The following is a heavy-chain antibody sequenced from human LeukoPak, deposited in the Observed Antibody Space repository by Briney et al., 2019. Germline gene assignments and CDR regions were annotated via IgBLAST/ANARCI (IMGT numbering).Heavy chain of an antibody. CDR3: ARGSPQNHYDSSGYKGGFDY. Sequence: SVKVSCKASGGTFSSYAISWVRQAPGQGLEWMGGIIPIFGIANYAQKFQGRVTITADKSTSTAYMELSSLRSDDTAVYYCARGSPQNHYDSSGYKGGFDYWGQGTLVTVSS. CDR2: IIPIFGIA. J-gene: IGHJ4*02. D-gene: IGHD3-22*01. CDR1: GGTFSSYA. V-gene: IGHV1-69*10.